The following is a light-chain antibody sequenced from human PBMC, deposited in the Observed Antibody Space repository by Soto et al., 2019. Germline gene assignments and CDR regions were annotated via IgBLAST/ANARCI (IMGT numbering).Light chain of an antibody. Sequence: EIVMTQSPVTLSVSPGERATLSCRASQSVSSNLAWYQQKPGQAPRLLIYGASTRATGIPARFSGSGSGTEFTLTISSLQSEDFAVYFCQHYGSSPWTFGQGTKVDIK. CDR1: QSVSSN. CDR3: QHYGSSPWT. V-gene: IGKV3-15*01. J-gene: IGKJ1*01. CDR2: GAS.